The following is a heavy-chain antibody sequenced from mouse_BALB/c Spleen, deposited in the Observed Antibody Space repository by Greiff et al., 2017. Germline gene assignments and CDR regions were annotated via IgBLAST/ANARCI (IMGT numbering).Heavy chain of an antibody. D-gene: IGHD2-10*01. J-gene: IGHJ4*01. CDR1: GYTFTSYW. CDR2: IYPGDGDT. V-gene: IGHV1-87*01. CDR3: AREVAYYGNYGGAMDY. Sequence: VQLQQSGAELARPGASVKLSCKASGYTFTSYWMQWVKQRPGQGLEWIGAIYPGDGDTRYTQKFKGKATLTADKSSSTAYMQLSSLASEDSAVYYCAREVAYYGNYGGAMDYWGQGTSVTVSS.